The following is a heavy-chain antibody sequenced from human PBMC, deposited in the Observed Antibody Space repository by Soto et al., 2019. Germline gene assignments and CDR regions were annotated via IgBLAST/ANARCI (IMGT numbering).Heavy chain of an antibody. Sequence: QLQLQESGPGLVKPSETLSLTCTVSGGSISSSSYYWGWIRQPPGKGLEWIGSIYYSGSTYYNPSLKSRVTISVDTSKNQFSLKLSSVTAADTAVYYCASRDLRNWFDPWGQGTLVTVSS. CDR3: ASRDLRNWFDP. CDR1: GGSISSSSYY. J-gene: IGHJ5*02. V-gene: IGHV4-39*01. CDR2: IYYSGST.